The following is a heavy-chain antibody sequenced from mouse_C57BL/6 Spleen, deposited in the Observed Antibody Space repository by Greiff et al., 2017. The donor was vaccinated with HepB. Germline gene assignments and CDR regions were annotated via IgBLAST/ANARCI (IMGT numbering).Heavy chain of an antibody. J-gene: IGHJ3*01. D-gene: IGHD2-4*01. Sequence: QVQLKQPGAELVKPGASVKMSCKASGYTFTSYWITWVKQRPGQCLEWIGDIYPGSGSTNYNEKFKSKATLTVDTSSSTAYMQLSSLTSEDSAVYYCARRDYDYDQAWFAYWGQGTLVTVSA. CDR2: IYPGSGST. CDR1: GYTFTSYW. V-gene: IGHV1-55*01. CDR3: ARRDYDYDQAWFAY.